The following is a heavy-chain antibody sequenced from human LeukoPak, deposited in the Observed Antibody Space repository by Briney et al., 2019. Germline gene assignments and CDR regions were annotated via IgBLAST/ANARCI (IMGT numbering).Heavy chain of an antibody. CDR1: GYTFTSYG. V-gene: IGHV1-18*01. Sequence: ASVKVSCKASGYTFTSYGISWVRQAPGQGLEWMGWISAYNGNTNYAQKLQGRVTMTTDTSTSTAYMELRSLRSDDTAVYYCARDYASLGSGDFDYWGQGTLVTVSS. CDR3: ARDYASLGSGDFDY. D-gene: IGHD3-10*01. J-gene: IGHJ4*02. CDR2: ISAYNGNT.